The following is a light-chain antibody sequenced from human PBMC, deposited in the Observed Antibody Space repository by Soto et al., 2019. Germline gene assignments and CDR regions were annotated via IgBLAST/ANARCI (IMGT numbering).Light chain of an antibody. V-gene: IGLV2-14*03. CDR1: GSDIGGYKY. Sequence: QSVLTQRASVSGSPGESITISCTGTGSDIGGYKYVSWYQQVPGKAPKLMIYDVSHRPSWVSYRFSGSKSGNTASLTISGLQAEDEGDYYCSSSTSINTVIFGGGTKVTVL. CDR3: SSSTSINTVI. J-gene: IGLJ2*01. CDR2: DVS.